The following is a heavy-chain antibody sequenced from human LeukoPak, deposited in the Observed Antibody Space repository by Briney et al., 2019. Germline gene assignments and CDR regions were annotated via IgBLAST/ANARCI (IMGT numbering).Heavy chain of an antibody. J-gene: IGHJ5*02. Sequence: GGSLRLSCAASGFTFSSYSMNWLRQAPGKGLEWVSYISSSSSTIYYADSVKGRFTISRDNAKNSLYLQMNSLRAEDTAVYYCARGLAYYYDSRGNWFDPWGQGTLVTVSS. D-gene: IGHD3-22*01. V-gene: IGHV3-48*04. CDR2: ISSSSSTI. CDR3: ARGLAYYYDSRGNWFDP. CDR1: GFTFSSYS.